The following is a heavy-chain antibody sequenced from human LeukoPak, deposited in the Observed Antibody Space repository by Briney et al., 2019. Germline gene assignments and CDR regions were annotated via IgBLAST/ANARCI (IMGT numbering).Heavy chain of an antibody. V-gene: IGHV4-39*02. J-gene: IGHJ5*02. CDR2: IYYSGST. D-gene: IGHD2-2*01. CDR3: ARDLARIVVPAAIPNWFDP. Sequence: SETLSLTCTVSGGSISSSSYYWGWIRQPPGKGLEWIGSIYYSGSTYYNPSLKSRVTISVDTSKNQFSLKLSSVTAADTAVYYCARDLARIVVPAAIPNWFDPWGRGTLVTVSS. CDR1: GGSISSSSYY.